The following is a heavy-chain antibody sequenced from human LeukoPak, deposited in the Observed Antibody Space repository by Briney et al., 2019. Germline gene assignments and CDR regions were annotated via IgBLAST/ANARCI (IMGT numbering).Heavy chain of an antibody. CDR2: ISSDGSKK. D-gene: IGHD1-1*01. V-gene: IGHV3-30-3*01. Sequence: PGRSLRLSCAASGFTFSSYSVHWVRQAPGKGLEWVAIISSDGSKKYYADSVKGRFTISGDNSKNTLYLQMDSLRSEDTAVYYCAKDYHWLVDYWGQGTLVTVSS. CDR3: AKDYHWLVDY. J-gene: IGHJ4*02. CDR1: GFTFSSYS.